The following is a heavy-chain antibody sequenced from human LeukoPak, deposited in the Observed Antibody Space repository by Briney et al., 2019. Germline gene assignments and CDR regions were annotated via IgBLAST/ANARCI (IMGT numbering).Heavy chain of an antibody. Sequence: GGSLRLSCAASGFTFSNYWMHWVRQAPGKGLVWVSRINSDGINTSYADSVKGRFTISRDNAKNTLNLQMNSLRAEDTAVYYCAKDSGGYSYGFDYWGQGTLVTVSS. CDR1: GFTFSNYW. CDR3: AKDSGGYSYGFDY. D-gene: IGHD5-18*01. V-gene: IGHV3-74*01. J-gene: IGHJ4*02. CDR2: INSDGINT.